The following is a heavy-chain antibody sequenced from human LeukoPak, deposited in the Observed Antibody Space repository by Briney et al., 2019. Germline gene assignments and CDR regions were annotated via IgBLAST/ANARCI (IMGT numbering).Heavy chain of an antibody. CDR3: ASQSGNLPMRGWFDP. CDR2: INHSGST. Sequence: SETLSLTCASYGGSFSGYYWSWIRQPPGKGLEWIGEINHSGSTNYNPSLKSRVTISVDTSKNQFSLKLSSVTAADTAVYYCASQSGNLPMRGWFDPWGQGTLVTVSS. D-gene: IGHD1-26*01. CDR1: GGSFSGYY. J-gene: IGHJ5*02. V-gene: IGHV4-34*01.